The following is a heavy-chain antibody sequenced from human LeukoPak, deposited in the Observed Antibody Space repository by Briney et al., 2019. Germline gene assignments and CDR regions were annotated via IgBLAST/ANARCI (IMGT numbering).Heavy chain of an antibody. CDR2: IKLDGSEK. Sequence: PGGSLRLSCAASGFTFSSYWMSWVRQAPGKGLEWVAKIKLDGSEKYPVDSVKGRFTISRDNAKNSLFLQMNSLRAEDTAVYYCARERYSSSWDYFDFWGQGTLVSVSP. V-gene: IGHV3-7*01. J-gene: IGHJ4*02. CDR3: ARERYSSSWDYFDF. D-gene: IGHD6-13*01. CDR1: GFTFSSYW.